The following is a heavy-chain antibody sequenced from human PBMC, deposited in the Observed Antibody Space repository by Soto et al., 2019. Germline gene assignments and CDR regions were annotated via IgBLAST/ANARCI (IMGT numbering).Heavy chain of an antibody. D-gene: IGHD2-21*01. CDR2: ITSNGGNT. Sequence: GGSLGLSCAASGVTFSSYAMQWVRQGPGKGLEYVSDITSNGGNTDYASSVKGRFTISRDNSKNTLYLQMGSLRAEDMAVYYRARRIPFAYGMDVWGEGTMLTVYS. CDR3: ARRIPFAYGMDV. CDR1: GVTFSSYA. J-gene: IGHJ6*04. V-gene: IGHV3-64*01.